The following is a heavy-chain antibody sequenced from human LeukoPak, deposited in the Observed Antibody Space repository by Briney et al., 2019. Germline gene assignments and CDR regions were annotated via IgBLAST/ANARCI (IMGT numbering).Heavy chain of an antibody. Sequence: QPGGSLRLSCAASGFTVSIKYMSWVRQAPGKGLEWVSVIYSGGTTSYADSVKGRFTVSRDNSKNTVYLEMNSLRAEDTAVYYCARGLTQIPRLATGLGHWGQGTLVTVSS. CDR1: GFTVSIKY. CDR3: ARGLTQIPRLATGLGH. D-gene: IGHD2-21*02. V-gene: IGHV3-53*01. CDR2: IYSGGTT. J-gene: IGHJ4*02.